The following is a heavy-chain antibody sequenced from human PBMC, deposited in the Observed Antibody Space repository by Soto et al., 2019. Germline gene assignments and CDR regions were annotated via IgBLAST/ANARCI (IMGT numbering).Heavy chain of an antibody. V-gene: IGHV3-7*02. J-gene: IGHJ6*02. CDR1: GFTCSSYW. Sequence: SLRLSCAASGFTCSSYWMSWVRQAKGKGREWVVNRKKDGSEQYYVDSVKGRFTISRDNAKNSLYLQMNSLRAEDTAVYYGARVSCSTTSSLTRLDYYYYGMDVWGQGITVSVS. CDR2: RKKDGSEQ. CDR3: ARVSCSTTSSLTRLDYYYYGMDV. D-gene: IGHD2-2*01.